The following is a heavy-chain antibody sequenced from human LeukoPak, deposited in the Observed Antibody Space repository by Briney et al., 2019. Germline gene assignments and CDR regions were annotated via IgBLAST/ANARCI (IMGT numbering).Heavy chain of an antibody. D-gene: IGHD1-14*01. V-gene: IGHV3-30*04. CDR1: GFTFSSYA. J-gene: IGHJ4*02. CDR3: AVGHRGY. Sequence: GGSLRLSCAASGFTFSSYAMHWVRQAPGKGLEWVAVISYDGSNKYYADSVKGRFTISRDNSKNTLYLQMNSLRAEDTAVYYCAVGHRGYWGQGTLVTVSS. CDR2: ISYDGSNK.